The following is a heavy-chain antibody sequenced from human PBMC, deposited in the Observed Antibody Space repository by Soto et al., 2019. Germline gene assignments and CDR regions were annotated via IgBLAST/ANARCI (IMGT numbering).Heavy chain of an antibody. D-gene: IGHD6-13*01. Sequence: PSETLSLTCTVSGGSISGSTYYWGWSRQPPGKGLEYIGIIYYSGSTYYNPSLKSRVTISLDTSKNQFSLKLSSVTAADTAVYYCASKKGIDGANDWFSLWGKGTLVPVSS. CDR3: ASKKGIDGANDWFSL. CDR1: GGSISGSTYY. J-gene: IGHJ5*02. V-gene: IGHV4-39*01. CDR2: IYYSGST.